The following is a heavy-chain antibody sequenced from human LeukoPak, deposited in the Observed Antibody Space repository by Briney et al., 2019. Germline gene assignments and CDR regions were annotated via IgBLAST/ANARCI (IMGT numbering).Heavy chain of an antibody. V-gene: IGHV4-34*01. J-gene: IGHJ4*02. D-gene: IGHD3-22*01. CDR1: GGSFSGHY. CDR2: INHSGST. CDR3: ARVFSLNYYDSSDYYFDY. Sequence: SETLSLTCAVYGGSFSGHYWSWIRRPPGKGLEWIGEINHSGSTNYNPSRKSRLSMSVDTSKNQFSLKLSSVTAADTAVYYCARVFSLNYYDSSDYYFDYWGQGTLVTVSS.